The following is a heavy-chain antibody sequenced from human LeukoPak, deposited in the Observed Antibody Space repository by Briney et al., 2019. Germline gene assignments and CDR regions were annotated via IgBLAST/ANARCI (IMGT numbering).Heavy chain of an antibody. CDR1: GFTFSSYS. CDR2: ISSSSSYI. V-gene: IGHV3-21*01. CDR3: ATAAAGTLGTYYYGTDV. D-gene: IGHD6-13*01. J-gene: IGHJ6*02. Sequence: TPGGSLRLSCAASGFTFSSYSMNWVRQAPGKGLEWVSSISSSSSYIYYADSVKGRLTISRDNAKNSLYLQMNSLRAEDTAVYYCATAAAGTLGTYYYGTDVWGQGTTVTVSS.